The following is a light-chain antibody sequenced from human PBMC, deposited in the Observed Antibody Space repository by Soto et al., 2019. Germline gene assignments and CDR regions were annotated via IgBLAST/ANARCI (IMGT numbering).Light chain of an antibody. CDR2: GAS. Sequence: EVVMTQSPATLSVSPGERATLSCRASETVATNLAWYQQKPGQAPRLLISGASTRAAGISDRFRGSGSGTEFTLKISSLRSEDSAIYYCQQYFEWPPMTFGQGTKVEI. V-gene: IGKV3-15*01. CDR1: ETVATN. J-gene: IGKJ1*01. CDR3: QQYFEWPPMT.